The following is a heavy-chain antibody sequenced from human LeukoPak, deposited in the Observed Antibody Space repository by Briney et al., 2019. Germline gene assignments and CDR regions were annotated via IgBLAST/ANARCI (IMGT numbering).Heavy chain of an antibody. Sequence: PGRSLRLSCAASGFTFSSYAMHWVRQAPGKGLEWVAVISYDGSNKYYADSVKGRFTISRDNSKNTLYLQMNSLRAEDTAVYYCARDLEYSWSYRYYFDYWGQGTLVTVSS. D-gene: IGHD1-26*01. CDR1: GFTFSSYA. V-gene: IGHV3-30-3*01. J-gene: IGHJ4*02. CDR2: ISYDGSNK. CDR3: ARDLEYSWSYRYYFDY.